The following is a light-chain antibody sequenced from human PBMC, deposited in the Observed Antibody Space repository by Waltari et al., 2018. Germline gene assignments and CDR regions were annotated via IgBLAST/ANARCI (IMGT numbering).Light chain of an antibody. V-gene: IGLV2-14*03. CDR2: DVR. Sequence: QSALTQPAAVSGSPGQPITISCTGASSDIGGSNYVSWYQQHPGKAPKLMIYDVRNRPSGISNRFSGSESGTTASLTISGLQADDEADYYCSSYTSSNTLDVLFGGGTKLTVL. CDR3: SSYTSSNTLDVL. CDR1: SSDIGGSNY. J-gene: IGLJ2*01.